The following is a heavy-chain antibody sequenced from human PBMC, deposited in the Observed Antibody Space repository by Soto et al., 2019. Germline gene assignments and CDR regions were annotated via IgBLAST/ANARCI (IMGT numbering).Heavy chain of an antibody. Sequence: SETLSLTCTVSGGSISSYYWCWIRQPPGKGLEWIGFIDYSGSTNYNPSLKSRVTISVGTSKNQFSLKLNSVTAADTAVYYCARERRSGRLDYFEYWGQGTLVTVSS. J-gene: IGHJ4*02. V-gene: IGHV4-59*01. CDR1: GGSISSYY. D-gene: IGHD1-26*01. CDR3: ARERRSGRLDYFEY. CDR2: IDYSGST.